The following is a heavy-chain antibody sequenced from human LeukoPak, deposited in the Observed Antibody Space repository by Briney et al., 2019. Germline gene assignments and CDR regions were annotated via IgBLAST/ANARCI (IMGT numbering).Heavy chain of an antibody. CDR1: GGSISSYY. Sequence: SETLSLTCTVSGGSISSYYWSWIRQPAGKGLEWIGRIYTSGSTNYNPSLKSRVTMSVDTSKNQFSLKLSSVTAADTAVYYCARGVGSGSQYYYYYYMDVWGKGTTVTISS. J-gene: IGHJ6*03. CDR3: ARGVGSGSQYYYYYYMDV. V-gene: IGHV4-4*07. D-gene: IGHD3-10*01. CDR2: IYTSGST.